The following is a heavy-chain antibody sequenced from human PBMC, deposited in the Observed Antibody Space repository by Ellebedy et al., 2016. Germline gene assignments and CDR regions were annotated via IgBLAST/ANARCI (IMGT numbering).Heavy chain of an antibody. CDR2: INAGNGNT. CDR3: ARGESLAVAGTGYYYGMDV. Sequence: ASVKVSCKASGYTFTSYAMHWVRQAPGQRLEWMGWINAGNGNTKYSQKFQGRVTITRDTSASTAYMELSSLRSEDTAVYYCARGESLAVAGTGYYYGMDVWGQGTTVTVSS. CDR1: GYTFTSYA. V-gene: IGHV1-3*01. D-gene: IGHD6-19*01. J-gene: IGHJ6*02.